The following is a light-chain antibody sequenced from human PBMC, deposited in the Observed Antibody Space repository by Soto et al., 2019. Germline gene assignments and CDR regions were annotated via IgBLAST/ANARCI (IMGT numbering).Light chain of an antibody. Sequence: EIVLTQSPGTLSLSPGERATLSCRASQSVRSSFFAWYQQKPGQAPRLLLYDVSVRATGIPARFSGSGSGTDFTLSINSLEPEDFAVYYCQQYENSVMYTFGQGTKLEIK. CDR2: DVS. CDR1: QSVRSSF. V-gene: IGKV3-20*01. CDR3: QQYENSVMYT. J-gene: IGKJ2*01.